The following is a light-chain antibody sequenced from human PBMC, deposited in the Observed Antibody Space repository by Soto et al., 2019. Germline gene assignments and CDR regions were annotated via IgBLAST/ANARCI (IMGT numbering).Light chain of an antibody. J-gene: IGLJ3*02. CDR3: ATWDDNVYGPV. V-gene: IGLV1-44*01. Sequence: QSVLTQPPSASGTPGQRVTSSCSGSRSTIGSNPVQWYRQLPGTAPQLLIYRSDQRPSGVPDRFSGSKSGTSASLTISGLQSEDEADYHCATWDDNVYGPVFGGGTKLTVL. CDR2: RSD. CDR1: RSTIGSNP.